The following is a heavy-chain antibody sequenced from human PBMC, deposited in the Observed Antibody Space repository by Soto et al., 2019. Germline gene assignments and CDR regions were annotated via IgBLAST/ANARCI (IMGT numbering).Heavy chain of an antibody. Sequence: QVQLVESGGGVVQPGRSLRLSCAASGFTFSSYAMHWVRQAPGKGLEWVAVISYDGSNKYYADSVKGRFTISRDNSKNTLYLQMNSLRAEDTAVYYCASAGIAFDYWGQGTRVTVSS. J-gene: IGHJ4*02. CDR2: ISYDGSNK. CDR3: ASAGIAFDY. D-gene: IGHD6-13*01. V-gene: IGHV3-30-3*01. CDR1: GFTFSSYA.